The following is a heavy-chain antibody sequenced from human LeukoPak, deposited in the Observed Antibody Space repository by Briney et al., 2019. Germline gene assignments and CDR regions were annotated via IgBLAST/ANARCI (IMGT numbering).Heavy chain of an antibody. CDR3: ARAMVVAATPGAFDI. J-gene: IGHJ3*02. CDR1: GYTFTGSY. CDR2: INLNSGGT. V-gene: IGHV1-2*02. D-gene: IGHD2-15*01. Sequence: ASVKVSCKASGYTFTGSYMHWVRQAPGQGLEWMGWINLNSGGTNYAQKLQGRVTMTTDTSTSTAYMELRSLRSDDTAVYYCARAMVVAATPGAFDIWGQGTMVTVSS.